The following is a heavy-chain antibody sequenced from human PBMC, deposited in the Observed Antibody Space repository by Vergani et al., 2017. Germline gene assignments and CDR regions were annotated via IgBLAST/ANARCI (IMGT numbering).Heavy chain of an antibody. Sequence: TASGFTFSSYSMNWVRKAPGKGLEWVSYITSSSTIIYYADSVKGRFTISRDNAENSLYLQMNSLRDEDTAVYYCARGPPTYDSSAYYYYWGQGTLVTVSS. CDR3: ARGPPTYDSSAYYYY. D-gene: IGHD3-22*01. CDR1: GFTFSSYS. CDR2: ITSSSTII. J-gene: IGHJ4*02. V-gene: IGHV3-48*02.